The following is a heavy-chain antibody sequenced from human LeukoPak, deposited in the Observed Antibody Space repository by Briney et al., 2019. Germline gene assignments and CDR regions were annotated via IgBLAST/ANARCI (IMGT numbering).Heavy chain of an antibody. Sequence: SETLSLTCTVSGVSISSYYWSWIRQPPGKGLEWIGFNYYSGSTNYNPSLKSRITISVDTSKKQFSLKVSSVTAADTAVYYCARFSYSSSDFDYWGQGTLVTVSS. D-gene: IGHD6-6*01. CDR3: ARFSYSSSDFDY. CDR2: NYYSGST. CDR1: GVSISSYY. J-gene: IGHJ4*02. V-gene: IGHV4-59*01.